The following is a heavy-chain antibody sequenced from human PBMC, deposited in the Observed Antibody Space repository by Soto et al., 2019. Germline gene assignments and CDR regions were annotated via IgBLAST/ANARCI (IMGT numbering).Heavy chain of an antibody. D-gene: IGHD6-19*01. V-gene: IGHV1-18*01. CDR1: GYPFTSYG. CDR2: ISAYNGKT. J-gene: IGHJ4*02. CDR3: ARDRLIAVTGLLHY. Sequence: QVQLVQSGAEVKKPGASVKVSCNTSGYPFTSYGINWVRQAPGQGPEWMGWISAYNGKTSYTQKLQGRVTMNTDTSTSTDYMELRSLRSDDTAVYYCARDRLIAVTGLLHYWGQGNLVTVS.